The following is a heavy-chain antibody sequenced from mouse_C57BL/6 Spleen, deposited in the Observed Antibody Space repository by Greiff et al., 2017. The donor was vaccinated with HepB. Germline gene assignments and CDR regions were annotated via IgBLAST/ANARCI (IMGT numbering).Heavy chain of an antibody. V-gene: IGHV5-6*01. CDR3: ARGDGSSPFDY. CDR1: GFTFSSYG. D-gene: IGHD1-1*01. Sequence: EVKLVESGGDLVKPGGSLKLCCAASGFTFSSYGMSWVRQTPDKRLEWVATISSGGSYTYYPDSVKGRFTISRDNAKNTLYLQMSSLKSEDTAMYYCARGDGSSPFDYWGQGTTLTVSS. J-gene: IGHJ2*01. CDR2: ISSGGSYT.